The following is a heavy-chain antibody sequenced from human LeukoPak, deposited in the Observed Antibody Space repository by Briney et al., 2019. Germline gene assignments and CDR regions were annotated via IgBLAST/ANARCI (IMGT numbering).Heavy chain of an antibody. CDR2: IYHSGST. V-gene: IGHV4-38-2*02. Sequence: PSETLSLTCTVSGYSISSGYYWGWIRQPPGKGLEWIGSIYHSGSTYYNPSLKSRVTISVDTSKNQFSLKLSSVTAADTAVYYCARDGSDIVVVPAAIRRLVNNWFDPWGQGTLVTVSS. D-gene: IGHD2-2*01. CDR3: ARDGSDIVVVPAAIRRLVNNWFDP. CDR1: GYSISSGYY. J-gene: IGHJ5*02.